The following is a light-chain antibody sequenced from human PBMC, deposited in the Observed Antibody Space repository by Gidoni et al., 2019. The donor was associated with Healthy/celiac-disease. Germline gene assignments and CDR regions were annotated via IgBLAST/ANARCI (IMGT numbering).Light chain of an antibody. V-gene: IGKV1-39*01. CDR3: QQSYSTPLFT. Sequence: DIQMTQSPSSLSASVGDRVTITCRASQSIRSYLNWYQQKPGKTPKHLIYAASGLQSGFPSRFSGSGSGTDFTLTICILQPEDFATYYCQQSYSTPLFTFGPGTKVDIK. CDR2: AAS. CDR1: QSIRSY. J-gene: IGKJ3*01.